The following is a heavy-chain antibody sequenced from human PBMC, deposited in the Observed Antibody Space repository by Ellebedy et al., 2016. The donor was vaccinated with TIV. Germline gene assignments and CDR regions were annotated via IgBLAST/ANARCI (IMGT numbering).Heavy chain of an antibody. Sequence: LSLTCAASGFTFDDFAMHWVRQAPGKGLEWVSSISTITNYADSVRGRFTISRDNAKNSLYLQMNSLRAEDTAVYYCSRGGGCGGGTCYYPDFWGQGTLVTVSS. J-gene: IGHJ4*02. CDR1: GFTFDDFA. D-gene: IGHD2-15*01. CDR3: SRGGGCGGGTCYYPDF. CDR2: ISTIT. V-gene: IGHV3-69-1*01.